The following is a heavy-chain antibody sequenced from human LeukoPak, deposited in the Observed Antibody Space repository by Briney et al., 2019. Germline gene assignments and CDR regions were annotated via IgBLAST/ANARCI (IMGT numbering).Heavy chain of an antibody. CDR3: ARESFSGDSSGYYGY. V-gene: IGHV3-11*06. D-gene: IGHD3-22*01. CDR1: GFSFSDYY. J-gene: IGHJ4*02. Sequence: GGSLRLSWAASGFSFSDYYMSWIRQPPGKGLEWVSYIRSRSSYTNYADSVKGRFTISRDNAKNSLYLQMNSLRAEDTAVYYCARESFSGDSSGYYGYWGQGTLVSVSS. CDR2: IRSRSSYT.